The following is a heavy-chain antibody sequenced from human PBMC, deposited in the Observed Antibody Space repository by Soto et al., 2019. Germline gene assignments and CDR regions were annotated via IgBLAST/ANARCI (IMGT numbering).Heavy chain of an antibody. V-gene: IGHV3-30-3*01. J-gene: IGHJ4*02. CDR1: GFTFSSYA. Sequence: QVQLVESGGGVVQPGRSLRLSSAASGFTFSSYAMHWVRQAPGKGLEWVAVISYDGSNKYYADSVKGRFTISRDNSKNTLYLQMNSLRAEDTAVYYCARDRGVVVVAATSTCDNDYWGQGTLVTVSS. CDR3: ARDRGVVVVAATSTCDNDY. D-gene: IGHD2-15*01. CDR2: ISYDGSNK.